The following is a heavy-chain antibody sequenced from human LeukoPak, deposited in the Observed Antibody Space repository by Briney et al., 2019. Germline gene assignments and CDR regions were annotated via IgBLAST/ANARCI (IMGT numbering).Heavy chain of an antibody. CDR2: INHSGST. CDR3: ARGGGELAIDY. V-gene: IGHV4-34*01. Sequence: KPSETLSLTCAVYGGSFSGYYWSWIRQPPGKGLEWIGEINHSGSTNYNPSLKSRVTISVDTSKNQFSLKLSSVTAAATAVFYCARGGGELAIDYWGQGTLVTVSS. D-gene: IGHD1-26*01. J-gene: IGHJ4*02. CDR1: GGSFSGYY.